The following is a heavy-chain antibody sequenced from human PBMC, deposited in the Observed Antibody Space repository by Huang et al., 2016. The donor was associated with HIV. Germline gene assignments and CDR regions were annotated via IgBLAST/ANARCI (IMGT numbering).Heavy chain of an antibody. CDR2: ISASSMFI. V-gene: IGHV3-21*01. D-gene: IGHD6-13*01. Sequence: EVQLVESGGGLVKPGGSLRLSCAASGFSLDRYNMYWVRQTPGKGLEWDASISASSMFIDSAASVKGRFSISRDNAKNSLYLQMNNLGGEDTAVYYCARDRGQQLSPFDSWGQGTLVTVSS. CDR1: GFSLDRYN. J-gene: IGHJ4*02. CDR3: ARDRGQQLSPFDS.